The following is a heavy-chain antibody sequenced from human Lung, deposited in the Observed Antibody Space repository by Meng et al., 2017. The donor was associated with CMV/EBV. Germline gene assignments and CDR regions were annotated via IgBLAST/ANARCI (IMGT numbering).Heavy chain of an antibody. J-gene: IGHJ4*02. CDR3: ASSFEY. CDR2: IKQDGSEK. V-gene: IGHV3-7*01. Sequence: GESLKISCAASGFTFSTYWMNWVRQAPGKGLEWVANIKQDGSEKYYVGSVEGRFTISRDNAKNSLYLQMNSLRAEDTAVYYCASSFEYWGQGTVVTVSS. CDR1: GFTFSTYW. D-gene: IGHD3-10*01.